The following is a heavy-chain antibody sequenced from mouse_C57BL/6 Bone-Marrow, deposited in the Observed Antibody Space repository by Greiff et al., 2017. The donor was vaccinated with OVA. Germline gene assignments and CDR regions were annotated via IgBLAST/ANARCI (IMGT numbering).Heavy chain of an antibody. Sequence: VQLQQSGAELARPGASVKMSCKASGYTFTSYTLHWVKQRPGQGLEWIGYINPSSGYTKYNQKFKDKATLTADKSSSTAYMQLSSLTSEDSAGYYCERRDQAWFAYWGQGTLVTVSA. J-gene: IGHJ3*01. V-gene: IGHV1-4*01. CDR1: GYTFTSYT. CDR3: ERRDQAWFAY. CDR2: INPSSGYT.